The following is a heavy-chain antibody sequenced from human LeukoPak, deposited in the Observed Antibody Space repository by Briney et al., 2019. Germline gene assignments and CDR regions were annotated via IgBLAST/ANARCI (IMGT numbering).Heavy chain of an antibody. V-gene: IGHV3-23*01. CDR3: ARPVQYYYGMDV. CDR1: GFTFSSYA. Sequence: PGGSLRLSCAASGFTFSSYAMSWVRQAPGKGLEWVSAISGSGGSTYYADSVKGRFTISRDNSKNTLYLQMNSLRAEDTAVYYCARPVQYYYGMDVWGQGTTVTVSS. J-gene: IGHJ6*02. CDR2: ISGSGGST.